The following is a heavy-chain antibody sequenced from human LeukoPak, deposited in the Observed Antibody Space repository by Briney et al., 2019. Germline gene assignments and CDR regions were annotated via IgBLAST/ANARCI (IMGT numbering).Heavy chain of an antibody. CDR1: GFTFSSYG. CDR2: IRYDGSNK. J-gene: IGHJ5*02. D-gene: IGHD2-2*01. CDR3: AKEPPGIVVVPAAAIYNWFDP. V-gene: IGHV3-30*02. Sequence: GGSLRLSXAASGFTFSSYGMHWVRQAPGKGLEWVAFIRYDGSNKYYADSVKGRFTISRDNSKNTLYLQMNSLRAEDTAVYYCAKEPPGIVVVPAAAIYNWFDPWGQGTLVTVSS.